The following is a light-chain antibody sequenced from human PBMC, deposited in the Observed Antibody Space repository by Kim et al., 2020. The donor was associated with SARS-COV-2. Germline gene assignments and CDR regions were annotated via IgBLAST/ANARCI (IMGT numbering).Light chain of an antibody. V-gene: IGKV1-27*01. Sequence: ASVGDRVTITCRASQDINNFLAWYQQKPGKPPNLLIYDVSALRPGVPSRFSGSGSGTDFTLTISSLQPEDVATYFCQKYNSAPWTFGQGTKVEIK. J-gene: IGKJ1*01. CDR3: QKYNSAPWT. CDR2: DVS. CDR1: QDINNF.